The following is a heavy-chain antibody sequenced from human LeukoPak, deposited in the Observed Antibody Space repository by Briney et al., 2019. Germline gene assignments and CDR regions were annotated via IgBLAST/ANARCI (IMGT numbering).Heavy chain of an antibody. D-gene: IGHD2-2*01. CDR1: GFTFSSYA. J-gene: IGHJ4*02. V-gene: IGHV3-11*01. CDR3: AREVVVPAAIRFIDY. CDR2: ISSSGSTI. Sequence: GGSLRLSCAASGFTFSSYAMSWIRQAPGKGLEWVSYISSSGSTIYYADSVKGRFTISRDNAKNSLYLQMNSLRAEDTAVYYCAREVVVPAAIRFIDYWGQGTLVTVSS.